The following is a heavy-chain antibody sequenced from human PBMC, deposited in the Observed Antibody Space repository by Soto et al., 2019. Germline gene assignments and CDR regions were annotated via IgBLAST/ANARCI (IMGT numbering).Heavy chain of an antibody. CDR2: IYWDDDK. CDR3: EHSVRYSSGWPKYYCDY. D-gene: IGHD6-19*01. J-gene: IGHJ4*02. CDR1: GFSLSTSGGG. V-gene: IGHV2-5*02. Sequence: QITLKVSGPTLEKPTQPLTLTCTFSGFSLSTSGGGVGSIRQPPGKPLQWLALIYWDDDKRYSASLKSRLTITKNTSKNQEDLTMTNMDPVDTATYDCEHSVRYSSGWPKYYCDYWGQGTLVTVSS.